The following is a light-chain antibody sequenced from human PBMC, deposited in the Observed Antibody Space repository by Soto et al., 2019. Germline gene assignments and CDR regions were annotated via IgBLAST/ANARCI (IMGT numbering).Light chain of an antibody. CDR2: DVS. CDR1: SSDVGGYNY. CDR3: SSYTSSSTLAV. V-gene: IGLV2-14*01. Sequence: QSVLTQPASVSGSPGQSITISCIGTSSDVGGYNYVSWYQQHPGKAPKLMIYDVSNRPLGVSNRFSGSKSGNTASLTISGLQAEDEADYYCSSYTSSSTLAVFGTGTKLTVL. J-gene: IGLJ1*01.